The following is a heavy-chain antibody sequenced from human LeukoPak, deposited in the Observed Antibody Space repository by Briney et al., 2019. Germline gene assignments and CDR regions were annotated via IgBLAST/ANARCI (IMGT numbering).Heavy chain of an antibody. CDR3: ARGGSGYDPAIYYYYGMDV. Sequence: PSETLSLTCAVYGGSFSGYYWSWIRQPPGKGLEWIGEINHSGSTNYNPSLKSRVTISVDTSKNQFSLKLSSVTAADTAVYYCARGGSGYDPAIYYYYGMDVWGQGTTVTVSS. CDR1: GGSFSGYY. CDR2: INHSGST. J-gene: IGHJ6*02. D-gene: IGHD5-12*01. V-gene: IGHV4-34*01.